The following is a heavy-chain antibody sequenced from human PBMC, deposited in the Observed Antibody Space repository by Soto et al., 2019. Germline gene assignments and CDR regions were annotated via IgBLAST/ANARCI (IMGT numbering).Heavy chain of an antibody. V-gene: IGHV1-69*13. D-gene: IGHD5-18*01. CDR3: ARVPDTAIRGGYYYSMDV. J-gene: IGHJ6*02. CDR2: IIPIFGTA. Sequence: GASVKVSCKASGGTFSSYAISWVRQAPGQGLEWMGGIIPIFGTANYAQKCQGRVTITADESTSTAYMELSSLRSEDRAVYYCARVPDTAIRGGYYYSMDVWGQGTTVTVSS. CDR1: GGTFSSYA.